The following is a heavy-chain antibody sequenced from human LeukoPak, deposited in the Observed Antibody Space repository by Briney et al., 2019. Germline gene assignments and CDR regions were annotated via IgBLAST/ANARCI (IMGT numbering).Heavy chain of an antibody. Sequence: SETLSLTCTVSGGHISSYYWSWIRQPPGKGREWIADIYYSGSSTYNSSLRSRVTISIDTSENQFSLKLTSVTAADTAVYYCARQPLGGYYFDYWGQGTLVAVSS. D-gene: IGHD7-27*01. CDR2: IYYSGSS. CDR3: ARQPLGGYYFDY. J-gene: IGHJ4*02. CDR1: GGHISSYY. V-gene: IGHV4-59*08.